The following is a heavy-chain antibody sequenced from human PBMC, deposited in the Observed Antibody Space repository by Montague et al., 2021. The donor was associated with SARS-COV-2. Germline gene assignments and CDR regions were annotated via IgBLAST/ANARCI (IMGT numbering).Heavy chain of an antibody. CDR2: SSGGDGGT. J-gene: IGHJ6*02. CDR3: AKDSYYYGLGYGMDV. D-gene: IGHD3-10*01. Sequence: SLRLSCAASGFTSGDYQMTWARQAPGKGLEWVSGSSGGDGGTHYADSVKGRFTISRDNSKNVLYLQMNSLRAEDTALYYCAKDSYYYGLGYGMDVWGQGTTVTVSS. CDR1: GFTSGDYQ. V-gene: IGHV3-23*01.